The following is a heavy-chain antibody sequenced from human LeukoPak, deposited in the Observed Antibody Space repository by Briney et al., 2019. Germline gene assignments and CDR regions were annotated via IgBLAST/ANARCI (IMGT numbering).Heavy chain of an antibody. D-gene: IGHD3-22*01. J-gene: IGHJ3*02. CDR2: ISSSSSTI. V-gene: IGHV3-48*01. Sequence: PGGSLRLSCAASGFTFSSYCMNWVRQAPGKGLEWVSDISSSSSTIYYADYVKGRFTISRDNDKNTLYMKMNSLRAEDTAVYYCATDEGDYYDSSGRGGSSDIWGQGTMVTVSS. CDR1: GFTFSSYC. CDR3: ATDEGDYYDSSGRGGSSDI.